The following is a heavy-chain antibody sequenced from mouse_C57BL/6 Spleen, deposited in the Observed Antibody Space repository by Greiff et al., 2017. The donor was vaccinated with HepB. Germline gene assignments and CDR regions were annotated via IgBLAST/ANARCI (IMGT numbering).Heavy chain of an antibody. CDR1: GYAFSSSW. Sequence: VQVVESGPELVKPGASVKISCKASGYAFSSSWMNWVKQRPGKGLEWIGRIYPGDGDTNYNGKFKGKATLTADKSSSTAYMQLSSLTSEDSAVYFCARRELTGTAMDYWGQGTSVTVSS. CDR3: ARRELTGTAMDY. D-gene: IGHD4-1*01. V-gene: IGHV1-82*01. J-gene: IGHJ4*01. CDR2: IYPGDGDT.